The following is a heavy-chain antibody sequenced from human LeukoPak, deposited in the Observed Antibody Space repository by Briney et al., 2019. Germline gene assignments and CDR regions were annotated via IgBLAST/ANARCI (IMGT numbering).Heavy chain of an antibody. Sequence: GASVKVSCKASGYTFTSYYMHWVRQAPGQGLEWMGIINPSGGSTSYAQKFQGRVTMTRDTSTSTVYMELSSLRSEDTAVYYCARDPAVLEWLSTDIGIDYWGQGTLVTVSS. CDR1: GYTFTSYY. V-gene: IGHV1-46*01. D-gene: IGHD3-3*01. CDR2: INPSGGST. CDR3: ARDPAVLEWLSTDIGIDY. J-gene: IGHJ4*02.